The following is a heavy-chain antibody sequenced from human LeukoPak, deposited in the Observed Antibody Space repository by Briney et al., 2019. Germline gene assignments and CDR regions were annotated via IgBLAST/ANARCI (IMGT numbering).Heavy chain of an antibody. V-gene: IGHV4-34*01. CDR2: INNSGST. Sequence: PSETLSLTCAVYGGSFSGYYWSWIRQPPGKGLEWIGEINNSGSTNYNPSLKSRVTISVDTSKNQFSLKLSSVTAADTAAYYCARGGGYSGYDRGGDYWGQGTLVTVSS. D-gene: IGHD5-12*01. J-gene: IGHJ4*02. CDR1: GGSFSGYY. CDR3: ARGGGYSGYDRGGDY.